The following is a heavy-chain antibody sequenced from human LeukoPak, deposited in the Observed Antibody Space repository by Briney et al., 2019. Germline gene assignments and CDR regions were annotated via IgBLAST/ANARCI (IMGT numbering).Heavy chain of an antibody. CDR3: ARNNFIVGASLDY. V-gene: IGHV3-53*01. J-gene: IGHJ4*02. CDR2: IYSGGST. Sequence: GGSLRLSCAASGFTVSSNYMSWVRQAPGKGLEWVSVIYSGGSTYYADSVEGRFTISRDNSKNTLYLQMNSLGAEDTAVYYCARNNFIVGASLDYWGQGTLVTVSS. D-gene: IGHD1-26*01. CDR1: GFTVSSNY.